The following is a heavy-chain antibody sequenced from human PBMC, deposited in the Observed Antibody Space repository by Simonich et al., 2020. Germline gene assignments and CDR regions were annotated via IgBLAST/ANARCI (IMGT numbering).Heavy chain of an antibody. Sequence: EVQLVESGGGLVKPGGSLRLSCAPSGFTFSSYSMNWVRQAPGKGLEWASSISSSSSYIYYADSVKGRFTISRDNAKNTLYLQMNSLRAEDTAVYYCARDAAGDYWGQGTLVTVSS. CDR2: ISSSSSYI. CDR1: GFTFSSYS. D-gene: IGHD6-13*01. CDR3: ARDAAGDY. V-gene: IGHV3-21*01. J-gene: IGHJ4*02.